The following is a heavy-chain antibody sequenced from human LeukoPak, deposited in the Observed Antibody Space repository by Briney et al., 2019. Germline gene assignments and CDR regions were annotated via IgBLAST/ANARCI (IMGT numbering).Heavy chain of an antibody. CDR1: GGSISSYY. V-gene: IGHV4-59*01. J-gene: IGHJ4*02. CDR3: ARGDGAYYYDSSGYYPSLYFDY. CDR2: IYYSGST. Sequence: SETLSLTCTVSGGSISSYYWSWIRQPPGKGLECIGYIYYSGSTNYNPSLKSRVTISVDTSKNQFSLKLSSVTAADTAVYYCARGDGAYYYDSSGYYPSLYFDYWGQGTLVTVSS. D-gene: IGHD3-22*01.